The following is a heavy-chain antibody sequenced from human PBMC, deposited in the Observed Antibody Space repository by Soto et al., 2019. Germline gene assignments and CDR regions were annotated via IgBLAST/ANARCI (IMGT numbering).Heavy chain of an antibody. J-gene: IGHJ6*03. V-gene: IGHV4-59*01. CDR1: GGSISSYY. CDR3: ARDRPAATSIKYYYYYMDV. CDR2: IYYSGST. D-gene: IGHD2-2*01. Sequence: SETLSLTCTVSGGSISSYYWGWIRQPPGXXXEWIGYIYYSGSTNYNPSLKSRXTIXXXXXXXQFSLKXSSVTAADTAVYYCARDRPAATSIKYYYYYMDVWGKGTTVTVSS.